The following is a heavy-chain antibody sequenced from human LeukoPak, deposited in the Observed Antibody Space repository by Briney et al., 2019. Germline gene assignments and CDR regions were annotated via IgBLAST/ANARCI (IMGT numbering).Heavy chain of an antibody. D-gene: IGHD1-26*01. CDR3: ARGSSIVTSTIDWFDP. CDR2: INPNSGGT. V-gene: IGHV1-2*02. Sequence: ASVKVSCNSSGYTFTGYYMHWVRQAPGQGLEWMGWINPNSGGTHYAQKFQGRVTMTRDTPINTAYMELSRLRSDDTAIYYCARGSSIVTSTIDWFDPWGQGALVAVSS. J-gene: IGHJ5*02. CDR1: GYTFTGYY.